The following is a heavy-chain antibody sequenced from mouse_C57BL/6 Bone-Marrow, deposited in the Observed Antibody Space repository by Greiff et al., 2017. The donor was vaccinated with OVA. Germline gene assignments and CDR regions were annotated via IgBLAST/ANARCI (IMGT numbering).Heavy chain of an antibody. CDR3: ARLYYGSSSHV. D-gene: IGHD1-1*01. V-gene: IGHV1-82*01. Sequence: SGPELVKPGASVKISCKASGYAFSSSWMNWVKQRPGKGLEWIGRIYPGDGDTNYNGKFKGKATLTADKSSSTAYMQLSSLTSEDSAVYFCARLYYGSSSHVWGTGTTVTVSS. J-gene: IGHJ1*03. CDR2: IYPGDGDT. CDR1: GYAFSSSW.